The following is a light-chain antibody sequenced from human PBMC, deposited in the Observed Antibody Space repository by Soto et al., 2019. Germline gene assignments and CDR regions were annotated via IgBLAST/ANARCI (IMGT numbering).Light chain of an antibody. CDR1: QSVSSSY. V-gene: IGKV3-20*01. CDR3: QQYGTSPLYS. J-gene: IGKJ2*03. CDR2: GAS. Sequence: EMVLTQSPGTLSLSPGERATLSCRASQSVSSSYLAWYQVRPGQAPRLLIYGASSRATGIPDRFSGSVCAADFTLIIIRLEPEDFAVYYCQQYGTSPLYSFGQGTKLEIK.